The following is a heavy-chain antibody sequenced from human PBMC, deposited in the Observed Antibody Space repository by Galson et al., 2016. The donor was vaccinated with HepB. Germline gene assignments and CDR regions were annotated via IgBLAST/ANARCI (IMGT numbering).Heavy chain of an antibody. CDR3: ARIYIYHSDINGYWAAFDM. CDR2: ISHSGNT. D-gene: IGHD3-22*01. CDR1: GGSINSNDYY. V-gene: IGHV4-31*03. J-gene: IGHJ3*02. Sequence: TLSLTCTVSGGSINSNDYYWSWIRQHSGKGLEWIGYISHSGNTYYNPSLRSRVSMSVDTSKNQFSLKMNSVTAADTAMYSCARIYIYHSDINGYWAAFDMWGQGTMVIVS.